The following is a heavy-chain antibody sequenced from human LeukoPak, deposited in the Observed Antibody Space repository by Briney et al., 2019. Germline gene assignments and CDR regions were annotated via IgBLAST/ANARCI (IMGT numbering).Heavy chain of an antibody. CDR1: GFTFSSHW. J-gene: IGHJ4*02. CDR3: ARVTMVRGVHPLTLDY. Sequence: SGGSLRLSCAASGFTFSSHWMSWVRQAPGKGLEWVANIKQDGSEKYYLDSVKGRFTISRDNAKNSLYLQMNSLRAEDTAVYYCARVTMVRGVHPLTLDYWGQGTLVTVSS. CDR2: IKQDGSEK. D-gene: IGHD3-10*01. V-gene: IGHV3-7*02.